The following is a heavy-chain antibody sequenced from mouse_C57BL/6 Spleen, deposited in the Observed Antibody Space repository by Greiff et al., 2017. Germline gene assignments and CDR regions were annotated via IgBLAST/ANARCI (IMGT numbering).Heavy chain of an antibody. D-gene: IGHD1-1*01. Sequence: EVQLVESGGGLVKPGGSLKLSCAASGFTFSDYGMHWVRQAPEKGLEWVAYISSGSSTIYYADTVKGRFTISRDNAKNTLFLQMTSLRSEDTAMYYCARRGVFYGSSYPSWFAYWGQGTLVTVSA. V-gene: IGHV5-17*01. CDR3: ARRGVFYGSSYPSWFAY. J-gene: IGHJ3*01. CDR2: ISSGSSTI. CDR1: GFTFSDYG.